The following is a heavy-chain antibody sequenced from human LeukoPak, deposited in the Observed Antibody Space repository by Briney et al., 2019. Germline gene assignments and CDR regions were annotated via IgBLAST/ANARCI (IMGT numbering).Heavy chain of an antibody. CDR3: ARGRGSI. V-gene: IGHV3-66*01. D-gene: IGHD2/OR15-2a*01. J-gene: IGHJ4*02. CDR1: GFTFSTYG. Sequence: GGSLRLSCAASGFTFSTYGMHWVRQAPGKGLEWVAVIYSGVSTYYADSVKGRFIISRDNSKNTLHLQMNSLRVEDTAVYYCARGRGSIGGQGTLVTVSS. CDR2: IYSGVST.